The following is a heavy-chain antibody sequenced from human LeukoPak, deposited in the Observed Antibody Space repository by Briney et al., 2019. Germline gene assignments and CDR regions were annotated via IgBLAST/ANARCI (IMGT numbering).Heavy chain of an antibody. CDR3: ARVMTTDPNHYGMDV. V-gene: IGHV4-31*03. Sequence: SQTLSLTCTVSGGSISSGGYYWSWIRQHPGKGLEWIGYIYYSGSTNYNPSLKSRVTISVDTSKNQFSLKLSSVTAADTAVYYCARVMTTDPNHYGMDVWGQGTTVTVSS. J-gene: IGHJ6*02. D-gene: IGHD4-11*01. CDR1: GGSISSGGYY. CDR2: IYYSGST.